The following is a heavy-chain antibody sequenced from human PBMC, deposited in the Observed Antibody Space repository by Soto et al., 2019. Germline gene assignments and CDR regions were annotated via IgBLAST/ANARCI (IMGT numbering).Heavy chain of an antibody. V-gene: IGHV1-46*01. J-gene: IGHJ6*02. CDR1: GYTFTSYY. D-gene: IGHD3-3*01. Sequence: GASVKVSCKASGYTFTSYYMHWVRQAPGQGLEWMGIINPSGGSTSYTQKFQGRVTMTRDTSTSTVYMELSSLRSEDTAVYYCARCVTDFWSGANVHYYYYGMDVWGQGTTVTVSS. CDR2: INPSGGST. CDR3: ARCVTDFWSGANVHYYYYGMDV.